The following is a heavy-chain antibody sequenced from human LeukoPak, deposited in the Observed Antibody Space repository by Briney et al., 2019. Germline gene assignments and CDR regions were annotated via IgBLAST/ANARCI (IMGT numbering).Heavy chain of an antibody. CDR3: ARSDGYGLVGI. V-gene: IGHV4-39*07. J-gene: IGHJ3*02. CDR2: IYSSGST. D-gene: IGHD3-10*01. Sequence: SETLSLTCRVSGVSISSGSNCWGWIRQPPGKTLEWIGSIYSSGSTYYNSSLKSRVIILIDTAKNHFSLNLSSVTAADTAVYYCARSDGYGLVGIWGQGTMVTVSS. CDR1: GVSISSGSNC.